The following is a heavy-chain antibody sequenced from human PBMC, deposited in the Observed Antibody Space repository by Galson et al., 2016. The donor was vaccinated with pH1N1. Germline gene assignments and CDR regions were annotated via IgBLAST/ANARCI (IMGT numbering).Heavy chain of an antibody. CDR3: ARDHQQSLDY. CDR2: IWYDGINK. Sequence: SLRLSCAASGFTFTRHGMHWVRQAPGKGLEWVAVIWYDGINKDYADSVKGRFTISRDNSKNTLYLQMNSLRAEDTAIYYCARDHQQSLDYWGQGTLVTVSS. D-gene: IGHD4-11*01. CDR1: GFTFTRHG. J-gene: IGHJ4*02. V-gene: IGHV3-33*01.